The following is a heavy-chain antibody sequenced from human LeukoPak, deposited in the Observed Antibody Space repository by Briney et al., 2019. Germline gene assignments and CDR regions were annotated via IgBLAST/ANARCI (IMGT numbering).Heavy chain of an antibody. CDR2: IIPILGTA. CDR1: GVTFSSYV. CDR3: GGSSRTNYYMDV. J-gene: IGHJ6*03. V-gene: IGHV1-69*01. D-gene: IGHD2-2*01. Sequence: SVKVSCKASGVTFSSYVISWVRQAPGQGLEWMGGIIPILGTANYAQKFQGRVTITADESTSTAYMELSSLRSEDTAVYYCGGSSRTNYYMDVWGKGTTVTVSS.